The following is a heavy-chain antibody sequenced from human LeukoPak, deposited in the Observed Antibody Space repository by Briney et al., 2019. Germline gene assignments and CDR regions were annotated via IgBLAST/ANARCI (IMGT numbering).Heavy chain of an antibody. Sequence: PSETLSLTCAVYGGSFSGYYWSLIRQPPGKGLEWIGEINHSGSTNYNPSLKSRVTISVDTSKNQFSLKLSSVTAADTAVYYCASSGYYDSSGYPYFDYWGQGTLVTVSS. CDR3: ASSGYYDSSGYPYFDY. V-gene: IGHV4-34*01. CDR1: GGSFSGYY. D-gene: IGHD3-22*01. CDR2: INHSGST. J-gene: IGHJ4*02.